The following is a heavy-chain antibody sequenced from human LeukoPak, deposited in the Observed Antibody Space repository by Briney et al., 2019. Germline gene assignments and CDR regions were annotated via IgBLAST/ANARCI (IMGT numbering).Heavy chain of an antibody. D-gene: IGHD3-22*01. CDR2: INPSGGST. CDR1: GYTFTSYY. Sequence: ASVKVSCKASGYTFTSYYMHWVRQAPGQGLEWMGIINPSGGSTSYAQKLQGRVTMTRDTSTSTVYMELSSLRSEDTAVYYCARDCLIRNYYDSSGYCHFDYWGQGTLVTVSS. CDR3: ARDCLIRNYYDSSGYCHFDY. V-gene: IGHV1-46*01. J-gene: IGHJ4*02.